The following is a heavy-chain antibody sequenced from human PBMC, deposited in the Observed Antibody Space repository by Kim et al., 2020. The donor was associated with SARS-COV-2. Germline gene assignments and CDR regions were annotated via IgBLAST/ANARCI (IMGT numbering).Heavy chain of an antibody. Sequence: TYSADHVKDRSTISGDNSKNPQYLQMNSLRDEDTDVYYCAKDYGSGTLDYWGQGTLVTVSS. J-gene: IGHJ4*02. CDR3: AKDYGSGTLDY. CDR2: T. D-gene: IGHD3-10*01. V-gene: IGHV3-23*03.